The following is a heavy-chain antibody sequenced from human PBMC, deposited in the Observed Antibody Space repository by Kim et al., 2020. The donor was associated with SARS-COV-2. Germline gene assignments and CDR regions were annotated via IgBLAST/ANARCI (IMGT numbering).Heavy chain of an antibody. CDR3: TRVNPIAGGWYDAFDI. Sequence: GGSLRLSCAASGFTFSGSTMHWVRQASGKGLEWVGRIRSKPNNYATAYAASVKGRFTISRDDSKNTAYLQMSSLKTEDTALYYCTRVNPIAGGWYDAFDIWGQRTMVTVAS. CDR1: GFTFSGST. V-gene: IGHV3-73*01. J-gene: IGHJ3*02. D-gene: IGHD6-19*01. CDR2: IRSKPNNYAT.